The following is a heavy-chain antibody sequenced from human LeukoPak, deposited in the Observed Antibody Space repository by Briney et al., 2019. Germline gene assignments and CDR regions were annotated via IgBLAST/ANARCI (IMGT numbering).Heavy chain of an antibody. Sequence: GGSLRLSCAASGFTVSTNYMSWVRQAPGKGLEWVSVIYSGGSTYYADSVKGRFTISRDNSKNTLYLQMNSLRAEDTAVYYCARGYSGWYNDYWGQGTLVTVSS. D-gene: IGHD6-19*01. CDR2: IYSGGST. J-gene: IGHJ4*02. V-gene: IGHV3-66*01. CDR1: GFTVSTNY. CDR3: ARGYSGWYNDY.